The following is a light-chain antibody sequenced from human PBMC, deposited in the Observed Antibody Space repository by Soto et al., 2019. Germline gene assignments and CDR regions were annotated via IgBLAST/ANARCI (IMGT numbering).Light chain of an antibody. CDR2: PNS. CDR3: AAWDDSPSGRSWV. CDR1: SSDIGSNN. Sequence: QSVLTQSPSVSGTPGQTVSISCSGSSSDIGSNNVYWYQQFPGAAPKFLIYPNSPRPSGVPDRFSASKSGTSASLVISGLRSEDEATYYCAAWDDSPSGRSWVFGGGTKLTVL. V-gene: IGLV1-47*01. J-gene: IGLJ3*02.